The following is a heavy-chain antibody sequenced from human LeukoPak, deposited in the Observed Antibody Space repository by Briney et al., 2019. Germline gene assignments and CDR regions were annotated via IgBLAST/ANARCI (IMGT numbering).Heavy chain of an antibody. CDR2: ISSSGSTI. Sequence: PGGSLRLSCAASGFTFSDYYMSWIRQAPGKGLEWVSYISSSGSTIYYADSVKGRFTISRDNAKNSLYLQMNSLRAEDTGVYYCARDKNQVRGVIAYWGQGTLVTVSS. CDR1: GFTFSDYY. J-gene: IGHJ4*02. CDR3: ARDKNQVRGVIAY. V-gene: IGHV3-11*01. D-gene: IGHD3-10*01.